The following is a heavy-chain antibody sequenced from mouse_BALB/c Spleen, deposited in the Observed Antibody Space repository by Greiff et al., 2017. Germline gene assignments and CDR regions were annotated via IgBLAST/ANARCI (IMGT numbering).Heavy chain of an antibody. J-gene: IGHJ2*01. Sequence: EVMLVESGGGLVQPGGSMKLSCVASGFTFSNYWMNWVRQSPEKGLEWVAEIRLKSNNYATHYAESVKGRFTISRDDSKSSVYLQMNNLRAEDTGIYYCNWDFDYWGQGTTLTVSS. CDR1: GFTFSNYW. V-gene: IGHV6-6*02. CDR3: NWDFDY. CDR2: IRLKSNNYAT.